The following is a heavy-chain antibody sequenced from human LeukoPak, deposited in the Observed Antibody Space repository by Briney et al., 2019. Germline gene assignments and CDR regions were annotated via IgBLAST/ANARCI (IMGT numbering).Heavy chain of an antibody. V-gene: IGHV3-21*01. Sequence: GGSLRLSCAASGFTFSSYSMHWVRQAPGKGLEWVSSISSSSSYIYYADSVKGRFTISRDNAKNSLYLQMNSLRAEDTAVYYCARDPPSPVNRDVHFDYWGQGTLVTVSS. J-gene: IGHJ4*02. CDR3: ARDPPSPVNRDVHFDY. D-gene: IGHD5-24*01. CDR1: GFTFSSYS. CDR2: ISSSSSYI.